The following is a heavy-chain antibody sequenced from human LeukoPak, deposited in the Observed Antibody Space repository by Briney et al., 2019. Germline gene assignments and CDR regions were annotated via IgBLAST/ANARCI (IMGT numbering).Heavy chain of an antibody. CDR2: ISGNSNYI. Sequence: GSLRLSCAASGFRFSNYPLNWVRQAPGRGLEWLSTISGNSNYIYYADSVEGRFTISRDNAKNLLFLQMNSLRPKDTAVYYCATSYSGGWYLTYYFEYWGQGALVTVSS. J-gene: IGHJ4*02. V-gene: IGHV3-21*01. D-gene: IGHD6-19*01. CDR1: GFRFSNYP. CDR3: ATSYSGGWYLTYYFEY.